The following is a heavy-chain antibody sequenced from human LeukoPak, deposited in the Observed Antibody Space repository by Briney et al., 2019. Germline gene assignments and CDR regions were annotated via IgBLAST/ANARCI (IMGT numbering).Heavy chain of an antibody. CDR1: GFTFSSYE. Sequence: GGSLRLSCAASGFTFSSYEMNWVRQAPGKGLEWVSSISSSSSYIYYADSVKGRFTISRDNAKNSLYLQMNSLRAEDTAVYYCAKAPGSRMGPAGWYFDLWGRGTLVTVSS. CDR3: AKAPGSRMGPAGWYFDL. J-gene: IGHJ2*01. V-gene: IGHV3-21*01. D-gene: IGHD3-10*01. CDR2: ISSSSSYI.